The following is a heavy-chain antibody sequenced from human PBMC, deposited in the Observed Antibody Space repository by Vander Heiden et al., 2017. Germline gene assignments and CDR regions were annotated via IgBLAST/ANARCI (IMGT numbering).Heavy chain of an antibody. V-gene: IGHV3-33*01. D-gene: IGHD3-22*01. CDR2: IWYDGSNK. J-gene: IGHJ1*01. CDR1: GFTFSSYG. CDR3: ARDHYYDSSGYYQTGYFQH. Sequence: QVQLVESGGGVVQPGRSLRLSCAASGFTFSSYGMDWVRQAPGKGLEWVAVIWYDGSNKYYADSVKGRFTISRDNSKNTLYLQMNSLRAEDTAVYYCARDHYYDSSGYYQTGYFQHWGQGTLVTVSS.